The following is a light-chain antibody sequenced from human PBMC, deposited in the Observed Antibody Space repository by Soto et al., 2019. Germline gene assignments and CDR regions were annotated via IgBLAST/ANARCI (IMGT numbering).Light chain of an antibody. CDR1: QSVLHNSNNKNY. Sequence: DIVMTQSPESLAVSLGERATINCKSSQSVLHNSNNKNYLAWYQQKPGQPPKLLIYWASTRESGVPDRFSGSGSETDFTLTISSLQAEDVAVYYCQQYYSSPTWTFGQGTKVDIK. V-gene: IGKV4-1*01. J-gene: IGKJ1*01. CDR3: QQYYSSPTWT. CDR2: WAS.